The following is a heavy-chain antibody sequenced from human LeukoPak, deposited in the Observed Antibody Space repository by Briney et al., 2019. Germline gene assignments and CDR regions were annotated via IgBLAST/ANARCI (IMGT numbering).Heavy chain of an antibody. CDR2: IIPIFGTA. V-gene: IGHV1-69*05. J-gene: IGHJ4*02. D-gene: IGHD3-22*01. CDR1: GGTFSSYA. Sequence: SVKVSCKASGGTFSSYAISWVRQAPGQGLEWMGRIIPIFGTANYAQKFQGRVTITTDESTSTAYMELSSLRSEDTAVYYYAGGPEYYYDSSGSFDYWGQGTLVTVSS. CDR3: AGGPEYYYDSSGSFDY.